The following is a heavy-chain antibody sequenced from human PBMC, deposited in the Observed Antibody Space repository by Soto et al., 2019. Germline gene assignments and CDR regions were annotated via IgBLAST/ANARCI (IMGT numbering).Heavy chain of an antibody. CDR3: ARDCSFEEDYYGMDV. CDR2: IYYSGST. J-gene: IGHJ6*02. CDR1: GGSISSGGYY. D-gene: IGHD2-15*01. V-gene: IGHV4-31*03. Sequence: SETLSLTCTVSGGSISSGGYYWSWIRQHPGKGLEWIGYIYYSGSTYYNPSLKSRVTIPVDTSKNQFSLKLSSVTAADTAVYYCARDCSFEEDYYGMDVWGQGTTVTVSS.